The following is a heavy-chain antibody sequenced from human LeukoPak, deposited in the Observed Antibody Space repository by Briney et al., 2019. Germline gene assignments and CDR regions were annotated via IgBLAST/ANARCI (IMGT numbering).Heavy chain of an antibody. Sequence: AGGSLRLSCAASGFSFSSYTMNWVRQAPGKGLEWVSYISSSSSTIYYADSVKGRFTISRDNAKNSLYLQMNSLRAEDTAVYYCARWYSSSSEVWYYYYMDVWGKGTTVTVSS. CDR2: ISSSSSTI. D-gene: IGHD6-6*01. J-gene: IGHJ6*03. CDR1: GFSFSSYT. CDR3: ARWYSSSSEVWYYYYMDV. V-gene: IGHV3-48*01.